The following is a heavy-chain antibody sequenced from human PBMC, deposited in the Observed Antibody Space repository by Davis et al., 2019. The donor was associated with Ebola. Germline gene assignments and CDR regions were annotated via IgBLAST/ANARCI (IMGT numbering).Heavy chain of an antibody. V-gene: IGHV1-69*05. J-gene: IGHJ3*02. D-gene: IGHD3-10*01. CDR2: IIPIFGTA. CDR1: GGTFSSYA. CDR3: ATLWFGISDVFDI. Sequence: AASVKVSCKASGGTFSSYAISWVRQAPGQGLEWMGGIIPIFGTANYAQKFQGRVTITRDTSASTAYMELSSLRSEDTAVYYCATLWFGISDVFDIWGQGTMVTVSS.